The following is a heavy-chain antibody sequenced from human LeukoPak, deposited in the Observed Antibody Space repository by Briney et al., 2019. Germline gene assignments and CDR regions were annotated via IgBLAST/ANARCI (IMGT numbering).Heavy chain of an antibody. CDR1: GGTFSSYA. D-gene: IGHD5-12*01. CDR3: ARSGYDGGGFDY. CDR2: IIPIFGTA. V-gene: IGHV1-69*05. J-gene: IGHJ4*02. Sequence: SVTVSCKASGGTFSSYAISWVRQAPGQGLEWMGGIIPIFGTANYAQKFQGRVTITTDESTGTAYMELSSLRSEDTAVYYCARSGYDGGGFDYWGQGTLVTVSS.